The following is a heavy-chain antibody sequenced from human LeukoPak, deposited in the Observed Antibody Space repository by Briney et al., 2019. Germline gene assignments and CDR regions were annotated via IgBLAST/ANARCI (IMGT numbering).Heavy chain of an antibody. CDR2: IYHSGST. Sequence: SETLSLTCTVSGYSISSGYYWGWIRQPPGKGLEWIGSIYHSGSTYYNPSLKSRVTISVDTSKNQFSLKLSSVTAAGTAVYYCARVAAAAGTVDWFDPWGQGTLVTVSS. CDR1: GYSISSGYY. CDR3: ARVAAAAGTVDWFDP. D-gene: IGHD6-13*01. J-gene: IGHJ5*02. V-gene: IGHV4-38-2*02.